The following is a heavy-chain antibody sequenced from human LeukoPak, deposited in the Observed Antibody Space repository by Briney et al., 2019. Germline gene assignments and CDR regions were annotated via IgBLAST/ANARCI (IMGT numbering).Heavy chain of an antibody. V-gene: IGHV3-30*18. J-gene: IGHJ6*02. CDR2: ISYDGSNK. D-gene: IGHD5-18*01. CDR1: GFTFSSYG. Sequence: PGGSLRLSCAASGFTFSSYGMHWVRQAPGKGLEWVAVISYDGSNKYYADSVKGRFTISRDNSKNTLYLQMNSLRAEDTAVYYCAKDMRSVDTAISYYYYGMDVWGQGTTVTVSS. CDR3: AKDMRSVDTAISYYYYGMDV.